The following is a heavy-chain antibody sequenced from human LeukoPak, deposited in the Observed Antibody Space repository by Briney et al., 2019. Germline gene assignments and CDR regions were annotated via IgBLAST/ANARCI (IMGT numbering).Heavy chain of an antibody. CDR2: INHSGST. Sequence: SETLSLTCAVYGGSFSGYYWSWIRQPPGKGLEWIGEINHSGSTNYNPSLKSRVTISVDTSKNQFSLKLSCVTAADTAAYYCARQSILLWFGELLPSSMDVWGQGTTVTVSS. V-gene: IGHV4-34*01. J-gene: IGHJ6*02. D-gene: IGHD3-10*01. CDR1: GGSFSGYY. CDR3: ARQSILLWFGELLPSSMDV.